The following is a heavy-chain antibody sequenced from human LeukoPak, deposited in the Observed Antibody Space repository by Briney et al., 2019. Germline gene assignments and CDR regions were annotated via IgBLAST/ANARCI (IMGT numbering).Heavy chain of an antibody. J-gene: IGHJ4*02. V-gene: IGHV1-69*01. CDR2: IIPIFGTA. Sequence: VASVKVSCKASGGTFSSYAISWVRQAPGQGLEWMGGIIPIFGTANYAQKFQGRVTITADESTSTAHMELSSLRSEDTAVYYCARGGGTGDQFDFDYWGQGTLVTVSS. CDR1: GGTFSSYA. CDR3: ARGGGTGDQFDFDY. D-gene: IGHD7-27*01.